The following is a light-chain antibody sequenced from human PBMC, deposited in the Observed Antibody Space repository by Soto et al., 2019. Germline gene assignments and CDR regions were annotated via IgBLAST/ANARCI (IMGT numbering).Light chain of an antibody. CDR1: QSITSY. V-gene: IGKV1-39*01. J-gene: IGKJ2*01. Sequence: DIQMTQSPSSLSASVGDRATITCRASQSITSYLNWYQQKPGKAPKLLINAASNLQSGVPSRFSGSGSGTEFTLTISRVQPEDFATYYCQQSYSTPYTFGQGTKLEIK. CDR2: AAS. CDR3: QQSYSTPYT.